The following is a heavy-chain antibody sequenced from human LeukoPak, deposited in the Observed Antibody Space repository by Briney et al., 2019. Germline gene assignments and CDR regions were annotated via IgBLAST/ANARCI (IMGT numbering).Heavy chain of an antibody. D-gene: IGHD5-12*01. CDR3: ARGRVWLRFYYFDY. CDR1: GYSISSGYY. Sequence: SETLSLTCTVSGYSISSGYYWGWIRQPPGKGLEWIGSIYHSGSTYYNPSLKSRVTISVDTSKNQFSLKLSSVTAADTAVYYCARGRVWLRFYYFDYWGQGTLVTVSS. V-gene: IGHV4-38-2*02. CDR2: IYHSGST. J-gene: IGHJ4*02.